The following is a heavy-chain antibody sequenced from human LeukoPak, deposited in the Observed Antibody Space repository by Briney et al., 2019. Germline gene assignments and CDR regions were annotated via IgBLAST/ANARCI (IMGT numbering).Heavy chain of an antibody. J-gene: IGHJ6*04. CDR1: GFTFSSYD. Sequence: GGSLRLSWAASGFTFSSYDTHWVRQATGKGLEWVSAIGTAGDTYYPGSVKGRFTISRENAKNSLYLQMNSLRAGDTAVYYCARGKTFGGVVDVWGKGTTVTVSS. V-gene: IGHV3-13*01. CDR3: ARGKTFGGVVDV. CDR2: IGTAGDT. D-gene: IGHD3-16*01.